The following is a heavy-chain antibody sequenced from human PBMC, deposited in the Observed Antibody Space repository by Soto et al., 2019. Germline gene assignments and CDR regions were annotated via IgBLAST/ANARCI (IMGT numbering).Heavy chain of an antibody. CDR3: ASSSDYYYGMDV. Sequence: DLEWIGYIYYSGSTYYNPSLKSRVTISVDTSKNQFSLKLSSVTAADTAVYYCASSSDYYYGMDVWGQGTTVTVSS. V-gene: IGHV4-31*02. D-gene: IGHD3-10*01. CDR2: IYYSGST. J-gene: IGHJ6*02.